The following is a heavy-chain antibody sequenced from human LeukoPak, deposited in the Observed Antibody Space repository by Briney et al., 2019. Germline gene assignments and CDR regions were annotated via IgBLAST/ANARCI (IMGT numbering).Heavy chain of an antibody. J-gene: IGHJ5*02. D-gene: IGHD3-10*01. CDR3: ARNKGRYGSGRVHFDP. V-gene: IGHV4-59*08. CDR1: GGSISSYY. CDR2: IYYSGST. Sequence: SGALSLPCSFSGGSISSYYWGWIRPPPGEGLEWIGYIYYSGSTNYNPSLKSRVTISVDTSKNQLSLKLSSVTAADTAVYYCARNKGRYGSGRVHFDPWGQGTLVTVSS.